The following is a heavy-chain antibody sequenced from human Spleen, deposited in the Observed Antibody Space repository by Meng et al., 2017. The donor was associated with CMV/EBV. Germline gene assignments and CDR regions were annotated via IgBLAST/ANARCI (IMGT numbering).Heavy chain of an antibody. D-gene: IGHD2-8*02. CDR1: GGTFRSYA. J-gene: IGHJ3*02. Sequence: CKASGGTFRSYAISWVRQAPGQGLEWMGGIIPIFGTANYAQKFQGRVTITTDESTSTAYMELSSLRSEDTAVYYCARDRVGYYAFDIWGQGTMVTVSS. CDR3: ARDRVGYYAFDI. CDR2: IIPIFGTA. V-gene: IGHV1-69*05.